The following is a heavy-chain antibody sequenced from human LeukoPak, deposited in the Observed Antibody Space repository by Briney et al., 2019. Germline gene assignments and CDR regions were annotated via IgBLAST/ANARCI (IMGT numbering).Heavy chain of an antibody. CDR1: GGSIDSYY. V-gene: IGHV4-59*01. Sequence: ASETLSLTCTVSGGSIDSYYWSWIRQPPGKGLEWIGYIYYNGITNYNPSLKTRVTTSLDTSKKQFSLNLRSVTAADTAVYYCASGFGVDSFDIWGQGTMVTVSS. D-gene: IGHD3-3*01. CDR2: IYYNGIT. J-gene: IGHJ3*02. CDR3: ASGFGVDSFDI.